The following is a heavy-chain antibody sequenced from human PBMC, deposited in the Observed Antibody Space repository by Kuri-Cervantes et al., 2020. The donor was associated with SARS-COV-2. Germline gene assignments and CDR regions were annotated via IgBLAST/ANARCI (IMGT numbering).Heavy chain of an antibody. Sequence: ASVKVSCKASGYTFTGYYMHWVRQAPGQGLEWMGWINPNSGGTNYAQKFQGRVTMTRDTSISTAYMELSRLRSDDTAVYYCARDSPFWYYVWGKRFDPWGQGTLVIVSS. J-gene: IGHJ5*02. CDR1: GYTFTGYY. D-gene: IGHD3-16*01. CDR2: INPNSGGT. CDR3: ARDSPFWYYVWGKRFDP. V-gene: IGHV1-2*02.